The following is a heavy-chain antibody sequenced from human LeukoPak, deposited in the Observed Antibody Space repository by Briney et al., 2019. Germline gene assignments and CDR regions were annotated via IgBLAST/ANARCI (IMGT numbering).Heavy chain of an antibody. D-gene: IGHD1-26*01. J-gene: IGHJ4*02. V-gene: IGHV3-74*01. CDR1: GFTVSTYW. Sequence: GGSLTLSCAASGFTVSTYWMHWVRQAPAKGLVWVSDVKSDGSSTRYADPVKGRFTISRDNAKNTLFLQMNSLRVEDTAVYYCARGNWEPADYWGQGTLVTVSS. CDR2: VKSDGSST. CDR3: ARGNWEPADY.